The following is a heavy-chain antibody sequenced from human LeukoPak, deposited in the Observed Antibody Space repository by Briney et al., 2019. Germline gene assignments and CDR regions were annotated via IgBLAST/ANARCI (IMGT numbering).Heavy chain of an antibody. D-gene: IGHD3-10*01. CDR1: GGSISSYY. J-gene: IGHJ3*02. Sequence: PSQTLSLTCTGSGGSISSYYWSWIRQPPGKGLEWIGYIYYSGSTNYNPSLKSRVTISVDTSKNQFSLKLSSVTAADTAVYYCARVPMGAFDIWGQGTMVTVYS. CDR2: IYYSGST. CDR3: ARVPMGAFDI. V-gene: IGHV4-59*01.